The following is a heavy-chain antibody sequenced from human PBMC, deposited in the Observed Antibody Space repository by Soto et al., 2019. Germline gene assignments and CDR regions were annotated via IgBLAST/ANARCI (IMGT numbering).Heavy chain of an antibody. Sequence: EVQLLESGGGLVQTGGSLRLSCAASGFTFTNYAMSWVRQAPGMGLEWVSGISSTAVATYYADSVKGRFTISRDNAKNSLYLQMNSLRAEDTAVYYCAILFMLGYCSSTSCGKRNYYYGMDVWGQGTTVTVSS. CDR3: AILFMLGYCSSTSCGKRNYYYGMDV. V-gene: IGHV3-23*01. CDR2: ISSTAVAT. CDR1: GFTFTNYA. D-gene: IGHD2-2*01. J-gene: IGHJ6*02.